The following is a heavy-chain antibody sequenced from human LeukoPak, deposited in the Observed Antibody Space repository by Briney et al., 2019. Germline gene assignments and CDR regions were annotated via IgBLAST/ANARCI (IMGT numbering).Heavy chain of an antibody. J-gene: IGHJ6*03. CDR1: GGSISSSSYY. CDR3: ARHGVGSSWSYYYYYMDV. D-gene: IGHD6-13*01. CDR2: IYYSGST. Sequence: PSETLSLTCTVSGGSISSSSYYWGWIRQPPGKGLEWIGSIYYSGSTYYNPSLKSRVTISVDTSKNQFSLKLSSVTAADTAAYYCARHGVGSSWSYYYYYMDVWGKGTTVTVSS. V-gene: IGHV4-39*01.